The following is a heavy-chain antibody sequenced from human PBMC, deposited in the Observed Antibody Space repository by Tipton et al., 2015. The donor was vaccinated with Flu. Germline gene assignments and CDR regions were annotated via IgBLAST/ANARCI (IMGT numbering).Heavy chain of an antibody. V-gene: IGHV3-33*01. CDR1: GFTFSSYA. CDR3: ARGYDILTDGGGYFDY. D-gene: IGHD3-9*01. CDR2: IWYDGSNK. J-gene: IGHJ4*02. Sequence: RSLRLSCAASGFTFSSYAMHWVRQAPGKGLEWVAGIWYDGSNKYYADSVKGRFTISRDNSKNTLYLQMNSLRAEDTAAYYCARGYDILTDGGGYFDYWGQGTLVTVSS.